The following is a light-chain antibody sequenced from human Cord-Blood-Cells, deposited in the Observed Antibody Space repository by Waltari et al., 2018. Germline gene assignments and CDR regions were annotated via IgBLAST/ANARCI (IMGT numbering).Light chain of an antibody. J-gene: IGLJ3*02. CDR2: GVS. Sequence: QSALTQPPSASGSPGQSVNISCTGTSSDVGGYNYVSWYQQHPGKAPKLMIYGVSKRPSGVPDRFSGSKSGNTASLTVSGLQAEDEADYYCSSYAGSNKRVFGGGTKLTVL. CDR1: SSDVGGYNY. CDR3: SSYAGSNKRV. V-gene: IGLV2-8*01.